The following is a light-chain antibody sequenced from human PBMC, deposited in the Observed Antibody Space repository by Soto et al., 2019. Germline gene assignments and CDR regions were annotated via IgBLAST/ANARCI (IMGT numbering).Light chain of an antibody. CDR3: SSYTSHNTPWV. J-gene: IGLJ3*02. CDR2: EVS. Sequence: QSALTQPASVSGSPGQSITISCTGTSSDVGGFDFVSWYQHHPGKAPKLLVYEVSNRPSRVSSRFSGSKSGTTASLTISGLQAEDKADYYCSSYTSHNTPWVFGGGTKLTVL. CDR1: SSDVGGFDF. V-gene: IGLV2-14*01.